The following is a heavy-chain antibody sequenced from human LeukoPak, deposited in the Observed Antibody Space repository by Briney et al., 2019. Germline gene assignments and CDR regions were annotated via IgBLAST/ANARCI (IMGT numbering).Heavy chain of an antibody. CDR1: GYTFTGYY. D-gene: IGHD6-19*01. V-gene: IGHV1-8*02. Sequence: ASVKVSCKASGYTFTGYYMHWVRQATGQGLEWMGWMNPNSGNTGYAQKFQGRVTMTRNTSISTAYMELSSLRSEDTAVYYCARDFSSGWSDYYYYMDVWGKGTTVTVSS. J-gene: IGHJ6*03. CDR2: MNPNSGNT. CDR3: ARDFSSGWSDYYYYMDV.